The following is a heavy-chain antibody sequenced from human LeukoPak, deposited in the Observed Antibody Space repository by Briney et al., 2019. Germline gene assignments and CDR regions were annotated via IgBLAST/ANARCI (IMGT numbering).Heavy chain of an antibody. CDR3: AKDGTQQLVPTNYYYYYMDV. J-gene: IGHJ6*03. CDR1: GFTFSSYE. V-gene: IGHV3-23*01. Sequence: GGSLRLSCAASGFTFSSYEMNWVRQAPGKGLEWVSYISGSGGSTYYADSVKGRFTISRDNSKNTLYLQMNSLRAEDTAVYYCAKDGTQQLVPTNYYYYYMDVWGKGTTVTVSS. D-gene: IGHD6-13*01. CDR2: ISGSGGST.